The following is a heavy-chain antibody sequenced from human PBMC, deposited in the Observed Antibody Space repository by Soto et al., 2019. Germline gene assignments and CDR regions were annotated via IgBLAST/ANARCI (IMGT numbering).Heavy chain of an antibody. J-gene: IGHJ4*02. V-gene: IGHV3-23*01. D-gene: IGHD3-10*01. CDR3: AKDWLEVRGEPPTD. Sequence: EVQLLESGGGLVQPGGSLRLSCAASGFTFSSYAMSWVRQAPGKGLEWVSAISGSGGSTYYADSVKGRFTISRDNSKNTLYLQMNSQRAEDTAVYYCAKDWLEVRGEPPTDWGQGTLGTVSS. CDR2: ISGSGGST. CDR1: GFTFSSYA.